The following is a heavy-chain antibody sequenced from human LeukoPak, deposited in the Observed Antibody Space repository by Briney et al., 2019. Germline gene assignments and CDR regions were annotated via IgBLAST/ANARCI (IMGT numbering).Heavy chain of an antibody. Sequence: PSETLSLTCTVSGASISSTYWSWIRKPPGKGREWMGYIYYSGITKYNPSPKKRVKTSVDTTTNQSPLNLSSATAPHTAAYISARGSISSLCYFELWGRGTGVSVSS. J-gene: IGHJ2*01. V-gene: IGHV4-59*08. D-gene: IGHD2-2*01. CDR2: IYYSGIT. CDR1: GASISSTY. CDR3: ARGSISSLCYFEL.